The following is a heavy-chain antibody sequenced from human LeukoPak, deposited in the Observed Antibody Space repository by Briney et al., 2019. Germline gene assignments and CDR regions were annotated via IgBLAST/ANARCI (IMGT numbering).Heavy chain of an antibody. CDR1: GFTFSDYY. CDR3: ARAMDYYYYYYIDV. J-gene: IGHJ6*03. CDR2: ISSSGSNI. D-gene: IGHD3-10*01. Sequence: GGSLRLSCAASGFTFSDYYMSWIRQAPGMGLEWVSNISSSGSNIYYADSVKGRFTISRDNAKNSLYLQMNSLRAEDTAIYYCARAMDYYYYYYIDVWGKGTTVTVSS. V-gene: IGHV3-11*04.